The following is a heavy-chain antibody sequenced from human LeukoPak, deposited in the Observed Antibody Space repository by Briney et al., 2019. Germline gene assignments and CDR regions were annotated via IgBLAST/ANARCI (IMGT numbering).Heavy chain of an antibody. CDR2: INSDGSRT. CDR3: ARELPRGVTLDY. D-gene: IGHD2-21*02. J-gene: IGHJ4*02. Sequence: GGSLRLSCAASGFTLSSYEMHWLRQAPGKGLVWVSRINSDGSRTGYADSVKGRFTISRDNAKNTLYLQMNSLRAEDTAIYYCARELPRGVTLDYWGQGTLVTVSS. CDR1: GFTLSSYE. V-gene: IGHV3-74*01.